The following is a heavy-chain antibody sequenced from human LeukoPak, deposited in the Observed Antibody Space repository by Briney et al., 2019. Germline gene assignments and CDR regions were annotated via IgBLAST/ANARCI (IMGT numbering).Heavy chain of an antibody. Sequence: GGSLRLSCVASGFTFDEYAMHWVRQAPGKVLVWVSRLNSDGSSTNYADSVKGRFTISRDNAKNTLYLQMNSLRDEDTAVFYCARSRYDYIWGIDYWGQGTLVTISS. CDR1: GFTFDEYA. J-gene: IGHJ4*02. CDR3: ARSRYDYIWGIDY. D-gene: IGHD3-16*01. CDR2: LNSDGSST. V-gene: IGHV3-74*01.